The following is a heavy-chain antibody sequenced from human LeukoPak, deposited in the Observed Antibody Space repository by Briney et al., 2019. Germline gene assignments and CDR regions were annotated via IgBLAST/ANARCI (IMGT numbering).Heavy chain of an antibody. CDR3: AREGGREPVCGGDCSYFDY. Sequence: GGSLRLSCAASGFTFSSYWMSWVRQAPGKGLEWVAVISYDGSNKYYADSVKGRFTISRDNSKNTLYLQMNSLRAEDTAVYYCAREGGREPVCGGDCSYFDYWGQGTLVTVSS. J-gene: IGHJ4*02. D-gene: IGHD2-21*02. CDR2: ISYDGSNK. CDR1: GFTFSSYW. V-gene: IGHV3-30-3*01.